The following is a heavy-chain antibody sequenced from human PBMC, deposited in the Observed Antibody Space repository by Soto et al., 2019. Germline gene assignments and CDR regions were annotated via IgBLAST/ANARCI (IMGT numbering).Heavy chain of an antibody. J-gene: IGHJ5*02. D-gene: IGHD6-13*01. CDR1: GYTFTSYG. CDR2: ISAYNGNT. Sequence: ASVKVSCKASGYTFTSYGISWVRQAPGQGLEWMGWISAYNGNTNYAQKLQGRVTMTTDTSTSTAYMELRSLRSDDTAVYYCARDGDGLGGSWYAQVWFDPWGQGTLVTVSS. CDR3: ARDGDGLGGSWYAQVWFDP. V-gene: IGHV1-18*01.